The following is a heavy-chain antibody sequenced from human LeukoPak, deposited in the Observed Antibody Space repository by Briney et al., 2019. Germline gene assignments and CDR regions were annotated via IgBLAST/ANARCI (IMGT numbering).Heavy chain of an antibody. V-gene: IGHV3-33*01. J-gene: IGHJ4*02. D-gene: IGHD3-10*01. Sequence: GGSLRLSCAASGFTFSSYGMHWVRQAPDKGLEWVAVIWYDGSNKYYADSVKGRFTISRDNSKNTLYLQMNSLRAEDTAVYYCARDEQFGEHFDYWGQGTLVTVSS. CDR1: GFTFSSYG. CDR3: ARDEQFGEHFDY. CDR2: IWYDGSNK.